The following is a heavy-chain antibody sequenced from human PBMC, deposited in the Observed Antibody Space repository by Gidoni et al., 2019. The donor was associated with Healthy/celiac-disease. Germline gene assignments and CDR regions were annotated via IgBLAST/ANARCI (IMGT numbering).Heavy chain of an antibody. V-gene: IGHV4-34*01. CDR2: INHSGST. Sequence: VQLQQWGAGLLKPSENLSLTCAVYGGSFSGYYWSWIRQPPGKWLEWIGEINHSGSTNYNPSLKSLVSISVDTSKNQFSLKLSSVTAADTAVYYCARGSGPLLWFGELRLGDCWFDPWGQGTLVTVSS. CDR1: GGSFSGYY. J-gene: IGHJ5*02. CDR3: ARGSGPLLWFGELRLGDCWFDP. D-gene: IGHD3-10*01.